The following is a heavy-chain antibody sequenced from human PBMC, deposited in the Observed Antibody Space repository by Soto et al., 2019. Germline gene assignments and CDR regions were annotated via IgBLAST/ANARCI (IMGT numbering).Heavy chain of an antibody. J-gene: IGHJ6*02. Sequence: GESLKISCKGFTYSFTSYWIGSVRQMPGKGREWMGIIYPGDSNTRYSPSLQGQVTISVDKSISTAYLQWSSLKATDTAMYYCARHAYDFWSGHPNPRYYYGMDVWGQGTTVTAP. CDR3: ARHAYDFWSGHPNPRYYYGMDV. D-gene: IGHD3-3*01. V-gene: IGHV5-51*01. CDR2: IYPGDSNT. CDR1: TYSFTSYW.